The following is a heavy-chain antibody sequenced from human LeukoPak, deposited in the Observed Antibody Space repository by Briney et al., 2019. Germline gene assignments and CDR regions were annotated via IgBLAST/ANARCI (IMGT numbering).Heavy chain of an antibody. D-gene: IGHD1-7*01. J-gene: IGHJ4*02. Sequence: PGGSLRLSCAVSGFTVRSNYMNWVRQAPGKGLEWVSVIDSGGNTYYADSVKGRFTISRDNSKNTLYLQMNSLRAEDTAVYYCARPPPPYNWNYEAYFDYWGQGTLVTVSS. CDR1: GFTVRSNY. V-gene: IGHV3-53*01. CDR2: IDSGGNT. CDR3: ARPPPPYNWNYEAYFDY.